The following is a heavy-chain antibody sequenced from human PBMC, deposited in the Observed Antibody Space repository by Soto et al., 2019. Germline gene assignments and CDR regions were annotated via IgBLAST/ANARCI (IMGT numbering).Heavy chain of an antibody. V-gene: IGHV1-69*13. CDR1: GYTFTNFG. D-gene: IGHD1-7*01. Sequence: SVKVSCKASGYTFTNFGINWVRQAPGQGLEWMGAILPVSGTTNYAQKFQGRVTFSADESTTTAYMEVSSLRSEDTAVYYCARDRTGTTLGYFDYRGQGTRVTVSS. CDR2: ILPVSGTT. CDR3: ARDRTGTTLGYFDY. J-gene: IGHJ4*02.